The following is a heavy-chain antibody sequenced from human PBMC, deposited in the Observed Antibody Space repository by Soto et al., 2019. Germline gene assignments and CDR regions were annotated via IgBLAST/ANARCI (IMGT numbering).Heavy chain of an antibody. D-gene: IGHD2-21*02. Sequence: QITLKESGPTLVKPTQTLTLTCTFSGFSLNTGGLGVGWIRQPPGKALEWLALTYWDGDKRSSPSLPSRLSLAMDTTHPLVVLTKANMDPGDAATYSSVYSRCSGDCFRSYSSNYFFGMCVCSQGNTVTVSS. CDR1: GFSLNTGGLG. J-gene: IGHJ6*02. CDR3: VYSRCSGDCFRSYSSNYFFGMCV. V-gene: IGHV2-5*02. CDR2: TYWDGDK.